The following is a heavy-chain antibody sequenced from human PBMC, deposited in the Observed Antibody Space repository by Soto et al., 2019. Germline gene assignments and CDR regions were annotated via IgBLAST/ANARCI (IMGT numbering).Heavy chain of an antibody. D-gene: IGHD5-12*01. V-gene: IGHV1-69*01. CDR2: IIPIFGSA. J-gene: IGHJ4*02. CDR3: AREVTVASYSFDL. CDR1: GGTFSNYA. Sequence: QVQLVQSGAEVKKPGSSVKVSCKASGGTFSNYALSWVRQAPGQGLEWMGGIIPIFGSANYAQRFQGRVTITADDSTSAAYMELSSLRPDDTALYYCAREVTVASYSFDLWGQGTLVTVSS.